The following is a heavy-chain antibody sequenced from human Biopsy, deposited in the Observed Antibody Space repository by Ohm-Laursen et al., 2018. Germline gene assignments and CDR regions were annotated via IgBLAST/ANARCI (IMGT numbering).Heavy chain of an antibody. CDR1: TGTFDSYG. J-gene: IGHJ4*02. V-gene: IGHV1-69*04. D-gene: IGHD2-15*01. CDR2: IIPILRTT. Sequence: ASVKASCKTSTGTFDSYGVTWVRQAPGQGLEWMGRIIPILRTTTYAPKFQGRVTFTADKSSSTAYLELSSLTSEDTVMFYCAREAIGYQLPCDDWGQGTLVTVSS. CDR3: AREAIGYQLPCDD.